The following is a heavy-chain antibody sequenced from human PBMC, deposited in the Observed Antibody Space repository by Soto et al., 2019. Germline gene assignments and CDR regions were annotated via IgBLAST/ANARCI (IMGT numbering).Heavy chain of an antibody. CDR3: ARDIRGYGMDV. Sequence: SGGSLRLSCAASGFDFGDYYMSWSRLAPGKGLEWISYISDSGSPLYYADSVTGRFSISRDNVKNSAYLQMNNLRADDTALYFCARDIRGYGMDVWGQGTTVTVSS. J-gene: IGHJ6*02. D-gene: IGHD3-10*01. CDR1: GFDFGDYY. V-gene: IGHV3-11*01. CDR2: ISDSGSPL.